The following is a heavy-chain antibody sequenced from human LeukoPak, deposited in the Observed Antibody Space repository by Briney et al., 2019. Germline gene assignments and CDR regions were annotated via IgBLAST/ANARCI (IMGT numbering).Heavy chain of an antibody. Sequence: GGSLRLSCAASGFTFSNAWMSWVRQAPGKGLEWVANIKQDGSEKYYVDSVKGRFTISRDNAKNSLYLQMNSLRAEDTAVYYCARDSSGWTGAYFDYWGQGTLVTVSS. CDR3: ARDSSGWTGAYFDY. V-gene: IGHV3-7*01. J-gene: IGHJ4*02. CDR2: IKQDGSEK. D-gene: IGHD6-19*01. CDR1: GFTFSNAW.